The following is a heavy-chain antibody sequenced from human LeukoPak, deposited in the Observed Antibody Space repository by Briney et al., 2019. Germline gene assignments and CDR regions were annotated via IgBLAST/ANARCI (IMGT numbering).Heavy chain of an antibody. J-gene: IGHJ3*02. CDR2: ISGSGGST. CDR1: GFTFSSYA. CDR3: AKDSSYSISSWAPDAFDI. D-gene: IGHD6-6*01. Sequence: GGSLRLSCAASGFTFSSYAMSWVRQAPGKGLEWVSAISGSGGSTYYADSVKGRFTISRDNSKNTLYLQMNSLRAQHTAVYYCAKDSSYSISSWAPDAFDIWGQGTMVTVSS. V-gene: IGHV3-23*01.